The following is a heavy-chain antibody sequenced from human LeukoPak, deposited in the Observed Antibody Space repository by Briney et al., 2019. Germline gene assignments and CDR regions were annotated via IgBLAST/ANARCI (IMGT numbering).Heavy chain of an antibody. CDR1: GGSFSGYY. D-gene: IGHD6-13*01. CDR2: INHSGST. CDR3: AREDSSSWYLGSYYFDY. V-gene: IGHV4-34*01. J-gene: IGHJ4*02. Sequence: SETLSLTCAVYGGSFSGYYWSWIRQPPGKGLEWIGEINHSGSTNYNPSLKSRVTISVDTSKNQFSLKLSSVTAADTAVYYCAREDSSSWYLGSYYFDYWGQGTLVTVSS.